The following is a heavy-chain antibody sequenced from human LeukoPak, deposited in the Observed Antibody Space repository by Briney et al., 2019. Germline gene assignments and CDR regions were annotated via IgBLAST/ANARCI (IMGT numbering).Heavy chain of an antibody. CDR2: ISGSGGST. V-gene: IGHV3-23*01. CDR3: AKIGHSSGWTFDAFDI. Sequence: GGSLRLSCAASGFTFSSYAMSWVRQAPGKGLERVSAISGSGGSTYYADSVKGRFTISRDNSKNTLYLQMNSLRAEDTAVYYCAKIGHSSGWTFDAFDIWGQGTMVTVSS. D-gene: IGHD6-19*01. J-gene: IGHJ3*02. CDR1: GFTFSSYA.